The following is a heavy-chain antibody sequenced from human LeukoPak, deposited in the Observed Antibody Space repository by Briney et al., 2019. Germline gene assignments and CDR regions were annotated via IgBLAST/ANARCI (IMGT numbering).Heavy chain of an antibody. CDR1: GFTFSSYA. J-gene: IGHJ4*02. V-gene: IGHV3-30*04. CDR3: ARLMPTLTTNPDFDY. D-gene: IGHD4-17*01. Sequence: GGSLRLSCAASGFTFSSYAMHWVRQAPGKGLEWVAVISYDGSNKYYADSVKGRFTISRDNSKNTLYLQMNSLRAEDTAVYYCARLMPTLTTNPDFDYWRQGTLVTVSP. CDR2: ISYDGSNK.